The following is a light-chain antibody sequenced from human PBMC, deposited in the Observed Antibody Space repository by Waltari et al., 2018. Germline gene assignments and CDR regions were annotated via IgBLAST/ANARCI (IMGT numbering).Light chain of an antibody. J-gene: IGKJ1*01. V-gene: IGKV3-20*01. CDR3: QHYLRLPVT. CDR2: GAS. Sequence: EIVFTQSPGTLSLSLGERATVPCRASQRVSRALAWYQQKPGQAPRLLIYGASTRATGIPDRFSGSGSGTDFSLTISRLEPDDFAVYYCQHYLRLPVTFGQGTTVEI. CDR1: QRVSRA.